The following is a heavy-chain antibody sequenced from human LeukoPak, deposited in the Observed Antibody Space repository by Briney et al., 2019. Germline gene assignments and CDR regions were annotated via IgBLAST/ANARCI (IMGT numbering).Heavy chain of an antibody. J-gene: IGHJ4*02. V-gene: IGHV1-24*01. CDR2: FDPEDGET. Sequence: WASVKLSCKVSGYTLTELSMHWVRQPPGKGLEWVGGFDPEDGETIYAQRFQGRVTMTEDTSTDTAYMELSSLRSEDTAVYYCATADLRKAFDYWGQGTLVTVSS. D-gene: IGHD1-14*01. CDR3: ATADLRKAFDY. CDR1: GYTLTELS.